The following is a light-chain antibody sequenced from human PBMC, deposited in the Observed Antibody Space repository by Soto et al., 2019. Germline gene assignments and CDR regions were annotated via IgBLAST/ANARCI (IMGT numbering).Light chain of an antibody. CDR1: SSHIGYGYD. CDR3: QCYDSSLGGSEV. V-gene: IGLV1-40*01. J-gene: IGLJ3*02. Sequence: QLVLTQPPSVSGAPGQRVNISCTGSSSHIGYGYDGHWYQQLQGTPHKLLINGNSNRPSGVPDRFSGSKSSTSAYLAITGLQAEDEDEYYCQCYDSSLGGSEVFAGGTKLTVL. CDR2: GNS.